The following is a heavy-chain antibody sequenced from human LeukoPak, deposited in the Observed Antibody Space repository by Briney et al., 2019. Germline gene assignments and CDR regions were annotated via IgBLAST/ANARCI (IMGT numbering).Heavy chain of an antibody. CDR3: ANSTDCGDYGPFGY. CDR1: GFTFSIYA. CDR2: ISGSGGRT. Sequence: GGSLRLSCAASGFTFSIYAMSWVRQAPGRGLEWVSAISGSGGRTSYADSVKGRFTIYRDNSKNTLYLQMNSLRAEDTAVYYCANSTDCGDYGPFGYWGQGTRVTVSS. J-gene: IGHJ4*02. V-gene: IGHV3-23*01. D-gene: IGHD4-17*01.